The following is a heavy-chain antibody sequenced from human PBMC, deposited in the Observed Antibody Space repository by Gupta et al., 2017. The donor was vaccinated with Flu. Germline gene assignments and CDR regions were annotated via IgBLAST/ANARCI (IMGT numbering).Heavy chain of an antibody. Sequence: QVQLVESGGGVVRPGGSLRFCCVASGFTLRSFVIHWVRQAPAQGLGWFTLMSYDGNTKYVADSGKSRFTISRDNSKNTLYLQMTSLKIDDTAVYYCARDQSSQLLQSGYFDLWGRGALVTVSS. J-gene: IGHJ2*01. CDR2: MSYDGNTK. V-gene: IGHV3-30-3*01. CDR3: ARDQSSQLLQSGYFDL. D-gene: IGHD3-22*01. CDR1: GFTLRSFV.